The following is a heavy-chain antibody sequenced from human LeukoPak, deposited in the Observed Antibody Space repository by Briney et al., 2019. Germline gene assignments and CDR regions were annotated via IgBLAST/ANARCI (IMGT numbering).Heavy chain of an antibody. D-gene: IGHD3-22*01. V-gene: IGHV4-59*01. J-gene: IGHJ4*02. CDR3: ARGFRPGSGYYSQYYFDY. CDR2: IYYSGST. Sequence: PSETLSLTCTVSGGSISSYYWSWIRQPPGKGLEWIGYIYYSGSTNYNPSLKSRVTISVDTSKNQFSLKLSSVTAADTAVYYCARGFRPGSGYYSQYYFDYWGQGTLVTVSS. CDR1: GGSISSYY.